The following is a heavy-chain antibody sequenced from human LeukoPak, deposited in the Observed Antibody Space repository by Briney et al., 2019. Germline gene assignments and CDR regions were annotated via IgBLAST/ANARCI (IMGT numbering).Heavy chain of an antibody. CDR2: IYWDSSSL. V-gene: IGHV3-9*01. CDR1: EFIFDDFA. CDR3: VKDRKSRDLDSLDI. D-gene: IGHD5-24*01. Sequence: GGSLRLSCTVSEFIFDDFAMHWVRQAPGKGREWVSGIYWDSSSLDYADSVKGRFTISRDNAKNSLYLQMNSLRTEDTAVYYCVKDRKSRDLDSLDIWGQGTMVTVSS. J-gene: IGHJ3*02.